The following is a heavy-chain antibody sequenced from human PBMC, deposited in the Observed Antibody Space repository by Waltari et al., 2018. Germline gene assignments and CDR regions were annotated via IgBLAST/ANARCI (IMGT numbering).Heavy chain of an antibody. Sequence: QLQLQESGPGLVKPSETLSLTCTVSGDSINTGSYYWAWVRQAPGKGLQWIGSIYYTGTTHYNPSLDGRVTISKDTSKNQFSLKVSSVTGADTSVYYCARPNSYYFYGMDVWGQGTMVIVS. V-gene: IGHV4-39*01. CDR3: ARPNSYYFYGMDV. CDR1: GDSINTGSYY. J-gene: IGHJ6*02. CDR2: IYYTGTT.